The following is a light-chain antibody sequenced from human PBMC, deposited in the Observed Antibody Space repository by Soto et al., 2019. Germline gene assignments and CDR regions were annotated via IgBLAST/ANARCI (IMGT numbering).Light chain of an antibody. V-gene: IGKV1-12*01. J-gene: IGKJ2*01. Sequence: DIQMTQTPSSVSASVGDRVTMTCRASQNINNWLAWYQQKPGKAPKALILTTSSLQSGVPSRFSGSGSGTDFPLTISSLQPEYFASYYCQQANSIPLTFGQGTRLE. CDR2: TTS. CDR3: QQANSIPLT. CDR1: QNINNW.